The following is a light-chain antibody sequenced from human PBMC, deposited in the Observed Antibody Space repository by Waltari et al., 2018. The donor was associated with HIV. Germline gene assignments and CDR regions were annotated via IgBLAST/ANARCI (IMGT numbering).Light chain of an antibody. CDR3: GTWDSSLRAVV. V-gene: IGLV1-51*01. Sequence: QSVLTQPPSVPAAPGQKVSIPCSGSSSNIGNHYVSWYHNFPGTAPKLLIYDNNNRPSGIPDRFSGSKSGTSATLGVTGLQTGDEADYYCGTWDSSLRAVVFGGGTKLTVL. CDR1: SSNIGNHY. CDR2: DNN. J-gene: IGLJ2*01.